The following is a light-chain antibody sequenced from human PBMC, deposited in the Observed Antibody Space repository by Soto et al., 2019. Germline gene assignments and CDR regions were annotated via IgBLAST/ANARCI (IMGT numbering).Light chain of an antibody. V-gene: IGLV2-11*01. CDR1: SSDVGGYNY. Sequence: QPVLTQPRSVSGSPGQSVTISCTGTSSDVGGYNYVSWYQQYPGTAPKLMIYDVSMRPSGVPDRLSGSKSGNTASLTISGLQAEDEADYYCCSYAGSYTFYVFGTGTKVTVL. CDR2: DVS. J-gene: IGLJ1*01. CDR3: CSYAGSYTFYV.